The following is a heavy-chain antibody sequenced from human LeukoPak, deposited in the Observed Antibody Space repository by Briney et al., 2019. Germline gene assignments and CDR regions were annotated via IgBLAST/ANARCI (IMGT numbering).Heavy chain of an antibody. D-gene: IGHD2-15*01. V-gene: IGHV4-61*02. CDR2: IYTSGST. CDR3: ARDSVDNCSGGSCYSGGLDP. Sequence: SETLSLTCTVSGGSISSGSYYWSWIRQPAGKGLEWIGRIYTSGSTNYNPSLKSRVTISVDTSKNQFSLKLSSVAAADTAVYYCARDSVDNCSGGSCYSGGLDPWGQGPLVTVSS. J-gene: IGHJ5*02. CDR1: GGSISSGSYY.